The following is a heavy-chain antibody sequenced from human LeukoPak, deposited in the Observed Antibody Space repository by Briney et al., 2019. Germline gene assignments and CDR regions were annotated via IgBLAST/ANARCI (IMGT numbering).Heavy chain of an antibody. CDR1: GGTFSSYA. CDR3: ARGSSLDYGDYKGMDV. V-gene: IGHV1-69*13. J-gene: IGHJ6*02. CDR2: IIPIFGTA. D-gene: IGHD4-17*01. Sequence: ASVKVSCKASGGTFSSYAISWVRQAPGQGLEWMGGIIPIFGTANYAQKFQGRVTITADESTSTAYMELSSLRSEDTAVYHCARGSSLDYGDYKGMDVWGQGTTVTVSS.